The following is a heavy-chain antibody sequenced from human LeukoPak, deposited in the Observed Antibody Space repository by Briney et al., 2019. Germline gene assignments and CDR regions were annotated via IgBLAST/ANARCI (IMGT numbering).Heavy chain of an antibody. CDR3: ARDPTELQLLSYYFDY. Sequence: GGSLRLSCAASGITFSSYSMSWVRQAPGKGLEWVSSISFSGTTTYYADSVKGRFTVSRDNSKNTLYLQMDGLRAEDTAVYYCARDPTELQLLSYYFDYWGQGTLVAVSS. J-gene: IGHJ4*02. V-gene: IGHV3-23*01. CDR2: ISFSGTTT. D-gene: IGHD2-2*01. CDR1: GITFSSYS.